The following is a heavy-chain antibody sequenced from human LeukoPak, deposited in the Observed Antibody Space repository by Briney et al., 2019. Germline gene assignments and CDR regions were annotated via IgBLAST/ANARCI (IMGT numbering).Heavy chain of an antibody. J-gene: IGHJ4*02. D-gene: IGHD1-26*01. CDR2: LFYTGET. V-gene: IGHV4-39*01. Sequence: SETLSLTCIVSDGSISSSSYYWGWIRQPPGKGLEWIGNLFYTGETFYNPSLNSRVTISVDTSKSQFSLRLSSVTAADTAVYYCARTDSGRYSYFDYWGQGTLATVSS. CDR1: DGSISSSSYY. CDR3: ARTDSGRYSYFDY.